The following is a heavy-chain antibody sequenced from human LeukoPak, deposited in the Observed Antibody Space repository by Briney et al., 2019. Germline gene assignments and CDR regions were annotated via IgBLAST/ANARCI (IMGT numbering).Heavy chain of an antibody. Sequence: ASVKVSCKASGYTFTGYYMHWVRQAPGQGLEWMGWINPNSGGTNYAQKFQGWVTMTRDTSINTAYMELSRLGSDDTAVYYCATSTILRFSWFDPWGQGTLVTVSS. V-gene: IGHV1-2*04. D-gene: IGHD3-3*01. CDR2: INPNSGGT. CDR1: GYTFTGYY. J-gene: IGHJ5*02. CDR3: ATSTILRFSWFDP.